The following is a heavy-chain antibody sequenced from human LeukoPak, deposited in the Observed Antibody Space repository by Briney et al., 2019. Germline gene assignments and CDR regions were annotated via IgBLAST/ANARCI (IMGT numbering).Heavy chain of an antibody. CDR1: GSSISSGGYY. CDR2: IYYSGST. J-gene: IGHJ4*02. V-gene: IGHV4-31*03. Sequence: PSETLSLTCTVSGSSISSGGYYWSWIRQHPGKGLEWIGYIYYSGSTYYNPSLKSRVTISVDTSKNQFSLKLSSVTAADTAVYYCARGGYYDSSGYYYSYYFDYWGQGTLVTVSS. CDR3: ARGGYYDSSGYYYSYYFDY. D-gene: IGHD3-22*01.